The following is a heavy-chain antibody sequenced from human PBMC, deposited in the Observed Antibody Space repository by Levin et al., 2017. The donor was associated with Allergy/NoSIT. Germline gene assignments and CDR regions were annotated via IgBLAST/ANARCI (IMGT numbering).Heavy chain of an antibody. D-gene: IGHD5/OR15-5a*01. V-gene: IGHV4-31*03. Sequence: PSETLSLTCIVSGPVSGVSVSRDDYYWSWIRQHPGKGREWIGYIRYNDSTHYNPSLKSRVTISKDTSENHFSVRLSSVTAADTAVYYCARWRNSVFLNNWGQGILVTVSS. J-gene: IGHJ4*02. CDR2: IRYNDST. CDR1: GVSVSRDDYY. CDR3: ARWRNSVFLNN.